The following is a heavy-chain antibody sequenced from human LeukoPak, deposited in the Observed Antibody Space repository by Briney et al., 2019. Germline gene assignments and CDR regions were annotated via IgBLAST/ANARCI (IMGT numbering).Heavy chain of an antibody. CDR3: ASRRKVDTAMAIVDY. J-gene: IGHJ4*02. Sequence: ASVKVSCKASGYTFTSYGISWVRQAPGQGLEWMGGIIPIFGTANYAQKFQGRVTITTDESTSTAYMELSSLRSEDTAVYYCASRRKVDTAMAIVDYWGQGTLVTVSS. CDR1: GYTFTSYG. V-gene: IGHV1-69*05. D-gene: IGHD5-18*01. CDR2: IIPIFGTA.